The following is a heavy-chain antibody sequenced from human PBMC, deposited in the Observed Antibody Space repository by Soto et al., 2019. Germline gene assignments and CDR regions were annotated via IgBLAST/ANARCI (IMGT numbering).Heavy chain of an antibody. CDR1: GYTFSSYG. CDR3: ARDRVVVVPAAYYYYYGMDV. D-gene: IGHD2-2*01. J-gene: IGHJ6*02. Sequence: ASVKCSWNASGYTFSSYGISWVRQAPGQGLEWMGWISAYNGNTNYAQKLQGRVTMTTDTSTSTAYMELRSLRSDDTAVYYCARDRVVVVPAAYYYYYGMDVWGQGTTVT. CDR2: ISAYNGNT. V-gene: IGHV1-18*04.